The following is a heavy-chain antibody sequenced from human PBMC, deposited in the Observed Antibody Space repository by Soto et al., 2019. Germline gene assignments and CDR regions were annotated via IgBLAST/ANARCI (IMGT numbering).Heavy chain of an antibody. V-gene: IGHV3-15*01. CDR2: IKSKADGETK. Sequence: VSLRLSCAASGFTFSHAWMSWVRQAPGKGLEWVGRIKSKADGETKDYGAPVRGRFTISRDDSQDILYLHMNSLRIEDTAVYYCCVIKRRDQYSTSGYWFDPWGPGTLVTVSS. D-gene: IGHD4-4*01. CDR3: CVIKRRDQYSTSGYWFDP. J-gene: IGHJ5*02. CDR1: GFTFSHAW.